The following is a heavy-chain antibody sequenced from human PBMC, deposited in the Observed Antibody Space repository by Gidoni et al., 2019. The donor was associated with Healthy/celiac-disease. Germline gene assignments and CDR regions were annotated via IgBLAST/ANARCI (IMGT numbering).Heavy chain of an antibody. D-gene: IGHD6-19*01. CDR3: ARDYVHYSSGWYVPAMFSDY. CDR1: GFTFSSYA. J-gene: IGHJ4*02. V-gene: IGHV3-30-3*01. CDR2: ISYVGSNK. Sequence: QVQLVEYGGGVVQPGRSLRLSCEDSGFTFSSYALHWVRQAPGKGLEWVAVISYVGSNKYYADSVKGRFTISRDNSKNTLYLQMNSLRAEDTAVYYCARDYVHYSSGWYVPAMFSDYWGQGTLVTVSS.